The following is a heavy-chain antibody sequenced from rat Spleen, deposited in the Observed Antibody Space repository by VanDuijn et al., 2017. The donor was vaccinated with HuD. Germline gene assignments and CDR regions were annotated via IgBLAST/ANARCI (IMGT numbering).Heavy chain of an antibody. CDR1: GFSLSSHG. CDR3: ARDMNSGYYFDY. V-gene: IGHV2-13*01. CDR2: IWGNGNT. D-gene: IGHD4-3*01. Sequence: QVQLKESGPGLMQPSQTLSLTCTVSGFSLSSHGVGWVRQPPGKGLEWMGLIWGNGNTNYSSPLKSRLSISRDTSKSQVFLKMNSLQTEDTATYYCARDMNSGYYFDYWGQGVMVTVSS. J-gene: IGHJ2*01.